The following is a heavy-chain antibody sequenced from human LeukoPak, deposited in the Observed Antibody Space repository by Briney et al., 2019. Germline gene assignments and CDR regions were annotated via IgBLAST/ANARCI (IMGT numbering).Heavy chain of an antibody. CDR2: IRYDGSNK. Sequence: GGSLRLSCAASGFTFSSYGMHWVRQAPGKGLEWVAFIRYDGSNKYYADSVKGRFTISRDNSKNTLHLQMNSLRAEDTAVYYCAKGIAVAGPFDYWGQGTLVTVSS. V-gene: IGHV3-30*02. J-gene: IGHJ4*02. CDR3: AKGIAVAGPFDY. D-gene: IGHD6-19*01. CDR1: GFTFSSYG.